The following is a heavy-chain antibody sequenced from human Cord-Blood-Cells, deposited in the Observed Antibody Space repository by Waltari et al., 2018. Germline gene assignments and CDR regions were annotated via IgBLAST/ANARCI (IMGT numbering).Heavy chain of an antibody. D-gene: IGHD2-21*01. CDR3: ARVRLDAFDI. Sequence: EVQLVESGGGLVQPGGSLRLSCAASGFPFSSHWMSWVRQAPGKGLEWVANIKQDGSEKYYVDSVKGRFTISRDNAKNSLYLQMNSLRAEDTAVYYCARVRLDAFDIWGQGTMVTVSS. V-gene: IGHV3-7*01. CDR1: GFPFSSHW. J-gene: IGHJ3*02. CDR2: IKQDGSEK.